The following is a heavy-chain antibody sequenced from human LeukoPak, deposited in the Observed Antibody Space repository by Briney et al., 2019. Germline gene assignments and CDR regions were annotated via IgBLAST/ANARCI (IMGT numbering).Heavy chain of an antibody. CDR1: GVSISNTNR. Sequence: SGTLSLTCGVSGVSISNTNRWSLVRPPAGKVLEGGGEVNLQGSTNYNPSRKTRVAISVDKSQNHLTLRLTAVTAADTAVDYCAREGGPDRPLDYSGQGALVTVSS. J-gene: IGHJ4*02. V-gene: IGHV4-4*02. CDR3: AREGGPDRPLDY. CDR2: VNLQGST.